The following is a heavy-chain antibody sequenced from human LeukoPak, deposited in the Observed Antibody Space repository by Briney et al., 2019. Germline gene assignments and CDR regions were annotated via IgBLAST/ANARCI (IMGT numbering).Heavy chain of an antibody. CDR2: ISYDGGNK. J-gene: IGHJ3*02. V-gene: IGHV3-30*18. CDR1: GFTFSSYG. CDR3: AKAHNWNDYFDAFDI. Sequence: PGRSLRLSCAASGFTFSSYGMHWVRQAPGKGLEWVAVISYDGGNKYYADSVKGRFTISRDNSKNTLYLQMNSLRAEDTAVYYCAKAHNWNDYFDAFDIWGQGTMVTVSS. D-gene: IGHD1-1*01.